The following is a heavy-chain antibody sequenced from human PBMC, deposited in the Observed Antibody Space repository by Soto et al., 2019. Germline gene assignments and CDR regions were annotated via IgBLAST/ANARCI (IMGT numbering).Heavy chain of an antibody. D-gene: IGHD1-26*01. Sequence: GGSLRLSCAASGFTFSSYSMNWVRQAPGKGLEWVSYISSSSSTIYYADSVKGRFTISRDNAKKSLYLQMNSLRAEDTAVYYCARDKEPGMAPDREDAFDIWGQGTMVTVSS. CDR2: ISSSSSTI. V-gene: IGHV3-48*01. CDR1: GFTFSSYS. J-gene: IGHJ3*02. CDR3: ARDKEPGMAPDREDAFDI.